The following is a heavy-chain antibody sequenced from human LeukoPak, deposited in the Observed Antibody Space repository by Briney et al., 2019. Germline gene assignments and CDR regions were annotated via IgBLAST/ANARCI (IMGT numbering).Heavy chain of an antibody. CDR3: ARLLGSHINYFDP. CDR1: GDSMTSHY. J-gene: IGHJ5*02. CDR2: IYYSGNT. D-gene: IGHD2-21*01. V-gene: IGHV4-59*08. Sequence: SETLSLTCAVSGDSMTSHYWSWIRQSPGKGLQWIGYIYYSGNTNYNPSLKSRVTISVDTSKKQFSLRLSSVTAADTAVYYCARLLGSHINYFDPWGQGTLVTVSS.